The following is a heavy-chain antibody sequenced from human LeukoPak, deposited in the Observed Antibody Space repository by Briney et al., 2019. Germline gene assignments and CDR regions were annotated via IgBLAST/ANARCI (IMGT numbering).Heavy chain of an antibody. CDR1: GFTVSSNY. V-gene: IGHV3-66*01. CDR2: IYSGGST. Sequence: GGSLRLSCEVSGFTVSSNYMTWVRQAPGKGLEWVSIIYSGGSTYYADSVKGRFTISRDNSKNTLYLQMSSLRPDDTAVYYCVRTYDENPLGWFDPWGPGTLVTVSS. CDR3: VRTYDENPLGWFDP. J-gene: IGHJ5*02. D-gene: IGHD5-12*01.